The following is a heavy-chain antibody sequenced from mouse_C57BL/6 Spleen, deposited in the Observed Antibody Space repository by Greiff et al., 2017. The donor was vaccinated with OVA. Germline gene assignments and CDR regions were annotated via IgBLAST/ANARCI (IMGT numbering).Heavy chain of an antibody. CDR3: ARSFYYGNPYYAMDY. CDR2: IYPGSGNT. CDR1: GYTFTDYY. D-gene: IGHD2-1*01. Sequence: VQLQQSGAELVRPGASVKLSCKASGYTFTDYYINWVKQRPGQGLEWIARIYPGSGNTYYNEKFKGKATLTADKSSSTAYMQLSSLTSEDSAVYFCARSFYYGNPYYAMDYWGQGTSVTVSS. J-gene: IGHJ4*01. V-gene: IGHV1-76*01.